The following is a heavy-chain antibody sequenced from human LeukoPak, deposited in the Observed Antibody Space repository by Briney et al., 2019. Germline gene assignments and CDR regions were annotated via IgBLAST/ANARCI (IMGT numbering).Heavy chain of an antibody. CDR2: INWNGGST. CDR1: GFTFDDYG. Sequence: GGSLRLSCAASGFTFDDYGMSWVRQAPGKGLEWVSGINWNGGSTGYADSVKGRFTISRDNGKNFLYLQMNSLRAEDTAVYYCAKSGGFFDTWGQGTLVTVSS. V-gene: IGHV3-20*04. J-gene: IGHJ5*02. D-gene: IGHD1-26*01. CDR3: AKSGGFFDT.